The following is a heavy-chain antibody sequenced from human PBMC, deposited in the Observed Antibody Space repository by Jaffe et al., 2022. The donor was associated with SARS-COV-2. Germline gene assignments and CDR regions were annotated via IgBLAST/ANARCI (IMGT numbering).Heavy chain of an antibody. Sequence: EVQLLESGGGLVQPGGSLRLSCTASGFTFGSDALSWVRQAPGKGLEWVSAISGCGGSGCYPHYADSVKGRFTISRDISKNTLFLQMNSLRAGDTATYYCAKAPPAYSAYDWVPFDSWGQGTLVTVSS. CDR2: ISGCGGSGCYP. CDR1: GFTFGSDA. CDR3: AKAPPAYSAYDWVPFDS. D-gene: IGHD5-12*01. J-gene: IGHJ4*02. V-gene: IGHV3-23*01.